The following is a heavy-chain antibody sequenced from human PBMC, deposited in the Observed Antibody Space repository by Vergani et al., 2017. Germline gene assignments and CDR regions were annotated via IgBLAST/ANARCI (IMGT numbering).Heavy chain of an antibody. V-gene: IGHV3-7*01. D-gene: IGHD1-20*01. CDR3: ASARGITGTMGGNY. CDR2: IKQDGSEK. CDR1: GFTFSSYW. Sequence: EVQMVESGGGLVKPGGSLRLSCAASGFTFSSYWMSWVRQAPGKGLEWVANIKQDGSEKYYVDSVKGRFTISRDNAKNSLYLQMNSLRAEDTAVYYCASARGITGTMGGNYWGQGTLVTVSS. J-gene: IGHJ4*02.